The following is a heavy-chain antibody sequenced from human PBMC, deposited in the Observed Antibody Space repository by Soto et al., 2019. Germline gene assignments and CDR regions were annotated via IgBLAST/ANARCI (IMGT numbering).Heavy chain of an antibody. CDR1: GGSFSGYY. V-gene: IGHV4-34*01. D-gene: IGHD3-3*01. CDR2: INHSGST. Sequence: QVQLQQWGAGLLKPSETLSLTCAVYGGSFSGYYWSWIRQPPGKGLEWIGEINHSGSTNYNPSLKSRVTISVDTSKNQFSLKLSSVTAADTAVYYCARDHPNRYDFWSGSLYGMDVWGQGTTVTVSS. J-gene: IGHJ6*02. CDR3: ARDHPNRYDFWSGSLYGMDV.